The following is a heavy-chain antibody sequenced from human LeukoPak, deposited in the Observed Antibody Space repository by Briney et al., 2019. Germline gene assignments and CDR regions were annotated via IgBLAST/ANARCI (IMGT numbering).Heavy chain of an antibody. CDR2: INHSGST. CDR3: ARMGSYGFY. CDR1: GGSFSGYY. J-gene: IGHJ4*02. Sequence: PSETLSLTCAVYGGSFSGYYWSWIRQPPGKGLEWIGEINHSGSTNYNPSLKSRGTISVDTSNDHDSLKLSSVTAAYTAVYYCARMGSYGFYWGQGTLVTVSS. V-gene: IGHV4-34*01. D-gene: IGHD5-18*01.